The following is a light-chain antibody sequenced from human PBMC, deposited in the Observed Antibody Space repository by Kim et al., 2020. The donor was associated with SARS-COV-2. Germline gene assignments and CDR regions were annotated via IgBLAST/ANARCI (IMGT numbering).Light chain of an antibody. CDR3: QVWDSSSDHRV. Sequence: ASGKTARITCGGNNIGSKSVHLYQQKPGQAPVLVIYYDSYRPSGIPERFSGSSSGNTATLTISRVEAGDEADYYCQVWDSSSDHRVFGGGTKLTVL. CDR2: YDS. J-gene: IGLJ3*02. CDR1: NIGSKS. V-gene: IGLV3-21*04.